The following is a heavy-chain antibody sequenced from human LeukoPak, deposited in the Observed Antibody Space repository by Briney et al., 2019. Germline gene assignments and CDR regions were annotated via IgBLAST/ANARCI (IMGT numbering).Heavy chain of an antibody. Sequence: GGSLRLSCAASGFTFSSYGMHWVRQAPGKGLEWVSHISSGRSVMNYADSVKGRFTISRDNGKNSVYLQMNSLRDEDTAVYYCAGGVYGYNAFDYWGQGTLVSVSS. CDR3: AGGVYGYNAFDY. J-gene: IGHJ4*02. D-gene: IGHD5/OR15-5a*01. CDR1: GFTFSSYG. V-gene: IGHV3-48*02. CDR2: ISSGRSVM.